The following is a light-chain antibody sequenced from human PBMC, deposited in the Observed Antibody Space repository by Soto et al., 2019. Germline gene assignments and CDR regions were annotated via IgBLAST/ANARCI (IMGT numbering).Light chain of an antibody. CDR2: GSS. V-gene: IGKV3-20*01. CDR3: QQYGYEPLT. Sequence: EIVLTQSPVTLSLSAGQRATLSCRASQNIRSNYVAWYQQKPGQAPRLLIFGSSSTATGIPDRFSASGSGTDFTLTISRLEPEDFAVYYCQQYGYEPLTFGGGTKVEI. CDR1: QNIRSNY. J-gene: IGKJ4*01.